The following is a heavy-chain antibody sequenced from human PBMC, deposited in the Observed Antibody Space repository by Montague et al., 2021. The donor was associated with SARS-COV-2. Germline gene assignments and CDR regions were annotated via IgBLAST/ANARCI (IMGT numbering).Heavy chain of an antibody. V-gene: IGHV4-34*01. CDR1: GGSFSGYY. J-gene: IGHJ6*02. Sequence: SETLSLTCAVYGGSFSGYYWNWIRQPPGKGLEWIGEINHSGSTNYNPSLKSRVTISVDTSKNQFSLKLSSVTAADTAVYYCARGEITTRGLIYYYGMDVWGQGTTVTVSS. CDR2: INHSGST. CDR3: ARGEITTRGLIYYYGMDV. D-gene: IGHD4-11*01.